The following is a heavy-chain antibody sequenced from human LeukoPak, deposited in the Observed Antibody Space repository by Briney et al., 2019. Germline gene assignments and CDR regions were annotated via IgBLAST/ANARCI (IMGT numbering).Heavy chain of an antibody. V-gene: IGHV4-59*01. J-gene: IGHJ4*02. D-gene: IGHD6-19*01. CDR2: IYNSGSA. Sequence: SETLSLTCKVSGGSISTYCWSWFRQPPGKGLEWIGYIYNSGSATYNPSLKSRVTISVDTSKNQFSLKLTSVSTTDTAVYYCARHGSGWSFDYWGQGVLVTVSS. CDR3: ARHGSGWSFDY. CDR1: GGSISTYC.